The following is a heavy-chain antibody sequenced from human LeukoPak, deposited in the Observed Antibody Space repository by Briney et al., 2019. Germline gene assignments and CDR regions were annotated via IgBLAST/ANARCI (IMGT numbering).Heavy chain of an antibody. D-gene: IGHD2-15*01. J-gene: IGHJ4*02. CDR1: GFTFSSYG. CDR3: AKGRRVAVGVAAFDY. CDR2: ISYDGSDK. Sequence: GGSLRPSCAASGFTFSSYGMHWVRQTPGKGLEWVAVISYDGSDKYYADSVKGRLTISRENSKNALYLQMNSLRAEDTAVYYCAKGRRVAVGVAAFDYWGQGTLVTVSS. V-gene: IGHV3-30*18.